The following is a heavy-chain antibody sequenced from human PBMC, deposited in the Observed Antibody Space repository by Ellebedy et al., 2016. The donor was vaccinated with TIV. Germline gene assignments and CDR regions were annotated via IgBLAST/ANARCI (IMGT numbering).Heavy chain of an antibody. Sequence: GESLKISCAASGFRFRSYGMHWVRQAPGKGLEWVAIVSDDGTMEHYADSVRGRFTISRDNSNNTLFLQMHSLGPEDTAVYFCAKDRGRRSSNFENWGQGTLVTVSS. D-gene: IGHD3-16*01. CDR2: VSDDGTME. CDR3: AKDRGRRSSNFEN. CDR1: GFRFRSYG. J-gene: IGHJ4*02. V-gene: IGHV3-30*18.